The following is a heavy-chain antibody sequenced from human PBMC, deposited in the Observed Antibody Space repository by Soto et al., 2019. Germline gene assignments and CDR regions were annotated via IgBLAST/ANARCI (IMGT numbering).Heavy chain of an antibody. V-gene: IGHV3-11*01. CDR3: ARDYRARYFDWFPRGWFDP. CDR2: ISSSGSTI. CDR1: GFTFSDYY. Sequence: GGSLRLSCAASGFTFSDYYMSWIRQAPGKGLEWVSYISSSGSTIYYADSVKGRFTISRDNAKNSLYLQMNSLRAEDTAVYSCARDYRARYFDWFPRGWFDPWGQGTLVTVSS. D-gene: IGHD3-9*01. J-gene: IGHJ5*02.